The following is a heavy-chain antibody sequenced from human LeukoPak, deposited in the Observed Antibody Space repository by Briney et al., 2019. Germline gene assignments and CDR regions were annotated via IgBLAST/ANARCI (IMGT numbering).Heavy chain of an antibody. CDR3: ARDRMSGYYPYY. J-gene: IGHJ4*02. CDR2: ISHDGISE. D-gene: IGHD3-22*01. Sequence: GGSLRLSCAASGFTFNTYALHWLRQAPGKGLEWVAVISHDGISEHYADSLKGRFSISRDNSKNTIYLQMNSLRAEDTAVYYCARDRMSGYYPYYWGQGTLVTVSS. V-gene: IGHV3-30*04. CDR1: GFTFNTYA.